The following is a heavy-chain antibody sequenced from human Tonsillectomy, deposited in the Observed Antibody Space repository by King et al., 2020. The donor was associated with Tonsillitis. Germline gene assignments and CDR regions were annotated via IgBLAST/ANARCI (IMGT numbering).Heavy chain of an antibody. J-gene: IGHJ3*01. CDR3: ARDLGRAGCGSFAV. V-gene: IGHV3-11*05. CDR2: ISSSSIST. CDR1: GFTFSDYY. Sequence: VQLVQSGGGLVKPGGSLRLSCAASGFTFSDYYMNWIRQAPGKGLEWDSYISSSSISTNYADSVKGRFTIARDNAKNSLYLQINSLRAGDTAVYYCARDLGRAGCGSFAVWGQGKMVIVSS. D-gene: IGHD3-10*01.